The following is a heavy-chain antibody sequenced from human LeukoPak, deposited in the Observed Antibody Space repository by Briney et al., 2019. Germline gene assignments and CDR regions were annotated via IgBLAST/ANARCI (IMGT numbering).Heavy chain of an antibody. D-gene: IGHD3-22*01. J-gene: IGHJ4*02. CDR3: ARDLPNYESSGYYAY. CDR1: GFTFSSYW. Sequence: GGSLRLSCAASGFTFSSYWMHWVRQAPGKGLVWVSRVNSDGSSTTYAASVKGRFTISRDNAKNTLYLQMNSLRAEDTAVYYCARDLPNYESSGYYAYWGQGTLVTVSS. V-gene: IGHV3-74*01. CDR2: VNSDGSST.